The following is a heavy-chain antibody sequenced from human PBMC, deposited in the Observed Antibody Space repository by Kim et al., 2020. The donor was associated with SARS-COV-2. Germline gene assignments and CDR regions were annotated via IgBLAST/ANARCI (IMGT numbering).Heavy chain of an antibody. D-gene: IGHD3-10*01. CDR3: SRFYYASGSTARRPRTYWFDP. V-gene: IGHV3-49*03. CDR2: IRSKDYGETT. CDR1: GFTFGDYG. J-gene: IGHJ5*02. Sequence: GGSLRLSCTASGFTFGDYGMSWFRQAPGKGLEWVGFIRSKDYGETTEYAASVKGRFTISRDNSKSIAYLLMNSLKTEDTAMYYCSRFYYASGSTARRPRTYWFDPWGQGTLVTVSS.